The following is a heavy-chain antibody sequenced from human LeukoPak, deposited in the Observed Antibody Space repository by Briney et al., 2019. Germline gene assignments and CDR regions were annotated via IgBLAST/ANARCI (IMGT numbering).Heavy chain of an antibody. V-gene: IGHV3-21*01. Sequence: PGGSLRLSCAASGFTFSSYSMNWVRQAPGKGLEWVSSISSSSYIYYADSVKGRFTISRDNAKNSLYLQMNSLRAEDTAVYYCARGVGLLWFGELLLNWFDPWGQGTLVTVSS. CDR3: ARGVGLLWFGELLLNWFDP. CDR2: ISSSSYI. CDR1: GFTFSSYS. D-gene: IGHD3-10*01. J-gene: IGHJ5*02.